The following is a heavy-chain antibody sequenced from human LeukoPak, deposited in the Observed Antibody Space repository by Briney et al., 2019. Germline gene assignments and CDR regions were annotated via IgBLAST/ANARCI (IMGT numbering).Heavy chain of an antibody. D-gene: IGHD6-19*01. CDR2: LHCGSTPT. CDR3: ARGRLSSDWYDG. J-gene: IGHJ5*02. Sequence: GGSVRLSCAASGFIFTDYYMSWVRQARGKGLESGSFLHCGSTPTKYADSVKGRFSISRDNAKNTLYLHMNSLRAEDTAVYYCARGRLSSDWYDGWGQGTVLTDCS. CDR1: GFIFTDYY. V-gene: IGHV3-11*06.